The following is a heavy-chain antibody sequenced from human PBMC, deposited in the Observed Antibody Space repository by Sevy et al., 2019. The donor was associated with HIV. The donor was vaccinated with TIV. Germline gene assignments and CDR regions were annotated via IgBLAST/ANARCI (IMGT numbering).Heavy chain of an antibody. D-gene: IGHD6-13*01. CDR2: ISYDGKNE. Sequence: GGSLRLSCAGSGFTFYNYGIHWVRQAPGKGLEWVTMISYDGKNENYADSVKGRFTISRDNSKNTVYLQMNSLRPDDTAIYYCAKDRSGSWYVDYWGQRTLVTVSS. CDR1: GFTFYNYG. J-gene: IGHJ4*02. CDR3: AKDRSGSWYVDY. V-gene: IGHV3-30*18.